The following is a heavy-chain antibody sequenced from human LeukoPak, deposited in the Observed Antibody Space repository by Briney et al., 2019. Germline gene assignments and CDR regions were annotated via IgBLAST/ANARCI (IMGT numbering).Heavy chain of an antibody. J-gene: IGHJ3*02. D-gene: IGHD6-19*01. V-gene: IGHV4-59*01. CDR1: GSSISSYY. CDR3: ASRTVAGAFDI. Sequence: SETLSLTCTVSGSSISSYYWSWIRQPPGKGLEWIGYIYYSGSTNYNPSLKSRVSISVDTSKNQFSLKLSSVTAADTAVYYCASRTVAGAFDIWGQGTMVTVSS. CDR2: IYYSGST.